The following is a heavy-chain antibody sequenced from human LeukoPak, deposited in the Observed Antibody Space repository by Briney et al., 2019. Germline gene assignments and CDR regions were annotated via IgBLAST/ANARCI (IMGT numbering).Heavy chain of an antibody. CDR3: ARGRQLYFDY. J-gene: IGHJ4*02. Sequence: SETLSLTCAVYGGSFSGCYWSWIRQPPGKGLEWIGEINHSGSTNYNPSLKSRVTISVDTSKNQFSLKLSSVTAADTAVYYCARGRQLYFDYWGQGTLVTVSS. V-gene: IGHV4-34*01. CDR1: GGSFSGCY. CDR2: INHSGST. D-gene: IGHD6-13*01.